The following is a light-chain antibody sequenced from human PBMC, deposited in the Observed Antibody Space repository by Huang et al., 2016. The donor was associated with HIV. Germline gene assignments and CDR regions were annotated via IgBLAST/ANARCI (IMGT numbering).Light chain of an antibody. CDR3: QQSDDTPRT. CDR2: SAS. Sequence: DIQMTQSPSSLSASVGDRVTIACRASQSIRKYLNWYQQKPGEAPKLLMHSASSLQSGVPSRFRGSGSGTDLTLTIASLQPEDFATYYCQQSDDTPRTFGQGTKVVI. J-gene: IGKJ1*01. CDR1: QSIRKY. V-gene: IGKV1-39*01.